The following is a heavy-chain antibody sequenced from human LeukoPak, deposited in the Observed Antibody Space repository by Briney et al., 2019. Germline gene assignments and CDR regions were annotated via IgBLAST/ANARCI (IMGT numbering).Heavy chain of an antibody. D-gene: IGHD3-10*01. CDR2: LSGSGGST. V-gene: IGHV3-23*01. CDR3: AKNNSWVITMVRGDPDRDY. CDR1: GFTFSSHA. Sequence: SGGSLRLSCAASGFTFSSHALSWVRQAPGKGLEWVSSLSGSGGSTYYVDSVKGRFTISRDNSKNTLYLQMNSLRAEDTAVYYCAKNNSWVITMVRGDPDRDYWGQGTLVTVSS. J-gene: IGHJ4*02.